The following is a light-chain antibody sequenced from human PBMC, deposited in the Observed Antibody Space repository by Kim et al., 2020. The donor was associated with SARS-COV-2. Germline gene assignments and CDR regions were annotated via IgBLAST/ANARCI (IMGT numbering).Light chain of an antibody. CDR2: YDS. CDR3: QVWDSSSDHPWV. CDR1: NIGSKS. V-gene: IGLV3-21*04. Sequence: SYELTQPPSVSVAPGKTARITCGGNNIGSKSVHWYQQKPGQAPVLVIYYDSDRPSGIPERFSGSNSGNTATLTISRVEAGDEADYYCQVWDSSSDHPWVFGGGTQVTVL. J-gene: IGLJ3*02.